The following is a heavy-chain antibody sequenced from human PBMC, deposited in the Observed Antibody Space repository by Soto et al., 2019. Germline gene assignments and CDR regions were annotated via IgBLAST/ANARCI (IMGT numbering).Heavy chain of an antibody. CDR2: IGDSGEST. CDR1: GFAFSRYA. J-gene: IGHJ4*02. CDR3: EKDISGTTRVDY. Sequence: GGSLRLSCAASGFAFSRYAMSWVRQAPRKGLEWVSGIGDSGESTYYADPVKGRFTISRDNSKNTLHLQMNSLSAEDTAVYYCEKDISGTTRVDYWGQGTLVTVSS. V-gene: IGHV3-23*01. D-gene: IGHD1-20*01.